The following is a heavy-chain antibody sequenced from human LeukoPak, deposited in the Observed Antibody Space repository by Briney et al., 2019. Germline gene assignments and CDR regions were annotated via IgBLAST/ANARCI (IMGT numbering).Heavy chain of an antibody. CDR2: TSSSGSTI. V-gene: IGHV3-11*01. J-gene: IGHJ4*02. D-gene: IGHD6-13*01. CDR1: GFTFSDYY. Sequence: GGSLRLSCAASGFTFSDYYMSWIRQAPGKGLEGVSYTSSSGSTIYYADSVKGRFTISRDNAKNSLYLQMNSLRAEDTAVYYCARDMDGGYYYDYWGQGTLVTVSS. CDR3: ARDMDGGYYYDY.